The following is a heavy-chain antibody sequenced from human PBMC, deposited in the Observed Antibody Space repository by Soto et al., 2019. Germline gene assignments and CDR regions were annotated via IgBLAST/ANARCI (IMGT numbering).Heavy chain of an antibody. CDR2: ISYDGSNK. J-gene: IGHJ4*02. Sequence: QVQLVESGGGVVQPGRSLRLSCAASGFTFSSYAMHWVRQAPGKGLEWVAVISYDGSNKYYADSVKGRFTISRDNSKNTLYLQMNGLRAEDTAVYYCARDSEVVVWVLSFDYWGQGTLVTVSS. V-gene: IGHV3-30-3*01. D-gene: IGHD3-22*01. CDR3: ARDSEVVVWVLSFDY. CDR1: GFTFSSYA.